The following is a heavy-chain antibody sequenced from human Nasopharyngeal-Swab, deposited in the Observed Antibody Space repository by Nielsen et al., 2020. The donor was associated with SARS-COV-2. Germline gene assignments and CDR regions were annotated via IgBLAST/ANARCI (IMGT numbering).Heavy chain of an antibody. D-gene: IGHD3-22*01. J-gene: IGHJ4*02. CDR2: IYYSGST. Sequence: WIRQPPGKGLEWIGSIYYSGSTYYNPSLKSRVTISVDTSKNQFSLKLSSVTAADTAVYYCARLKITSATYYYDSSGAAPDYWGQGTLVTSPQ. V-gene: IGHV4-39*01. CDR3: ARLKITSATYYYDSSGAAPDY.